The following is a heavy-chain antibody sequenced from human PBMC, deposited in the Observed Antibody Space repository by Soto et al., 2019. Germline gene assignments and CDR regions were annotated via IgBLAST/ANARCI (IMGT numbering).Heavy chain of an antibody. D-gene: IGHD6-19*01. CDR3: AKDLAYSRTAVAGHDY. Sequence: GGSLRLSCAASGFTFSSYAMSWVRQAPGKGLEWVSAISGSGGSTYYADSVKGRFTISRDNSKNTLYLQMSSLRAEDTAVYYCAKDLAYSRTAVAGHDYWGQGTLVTVSS. J-gene: IGHJ4*02. CDR2: ISGSGGST. V-gene: IGHV3-23*01. CDR1: GFTFSSYA.